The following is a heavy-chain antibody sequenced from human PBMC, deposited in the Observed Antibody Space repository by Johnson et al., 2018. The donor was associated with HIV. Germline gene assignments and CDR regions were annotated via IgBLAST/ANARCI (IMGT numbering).Heavy chain of an antibody. Sequence: VQLVESGGGVVQPGRSLRLSCAASGFTFSSYAMHWVRQAPGKGLEWVAVISYDGSNKYYADSVKGRFTISRDTSKNTLYLQMNSLRAEDTAVYYCARGAWFGETDAFDIWGQGTMVTVSS. CDR1: GFTFSSYA. CDR2: ISYDGSNK. CDR3: ARGAWFGETDAFDI. D-gene: IGHD3-10*01. J-gene: IGHJ3*02. V-gene: IGHV3-30-3*01.